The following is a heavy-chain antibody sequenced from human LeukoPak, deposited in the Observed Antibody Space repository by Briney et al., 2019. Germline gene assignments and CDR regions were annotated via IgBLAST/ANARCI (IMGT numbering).Heavy chain of an antibody. CDR3: AKGTYYYDSSGYWRFDY. CDR1: GFTFDDYA. CDR2: ISWNSGSI. V-gene: IGHV3-9*03. J-gene: IGHJ4*02. D-gene: IGHD3-22*01. Sequence: PGRSLRLSCAASGFTFDDYAMHWVRQAPGKGLEWVSGISWNSGSIGYADSVKGRFTISGDNAKNSLYLQMNSLRAEDMALYYCAKGTYYYDSSGYWRFDYWGQGTLVTVSS.